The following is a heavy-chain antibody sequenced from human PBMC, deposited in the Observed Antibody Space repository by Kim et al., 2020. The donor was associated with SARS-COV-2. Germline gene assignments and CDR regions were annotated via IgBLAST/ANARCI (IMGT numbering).Heavy chain of an antibody. CDR1: GGSISSSSYY. CDR2: IYYSGST. Sequence: SETLSLTCTASGGSISSSSYYWGWIRQPPGKGLEWIGSIYYSGSTYYNPSLKSRVTISVDTSKNQFSLKLSSVTAADTAVYYCARLFRRHLVRLSAFDLWGQGTMVTVSS. V-gene: IGHV4-39*01. J-gene: IGHJ3*01. D-gene: IGHD6-13*01. CDR3: ARLFRRHLVRLSAFDL.